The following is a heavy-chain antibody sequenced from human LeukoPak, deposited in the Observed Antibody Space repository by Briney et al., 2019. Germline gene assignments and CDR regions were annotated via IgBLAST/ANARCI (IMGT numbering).Heavy chain of an antibody. V-gene: IGHV1-2*06. CDR1: GYTFTGYY. CDR3: ARDRGGCSSTSCYLNWFDP. D-gene: IGHD2-2*01. J-gene: IGHJ5*02. CDR2: INPNSGGT. Sequence: ASVKVSCKASGYTFTGYYMHWVRQAPGQGLEWMGRINPNSGGTNYAQKFRGRVTMTRDTSISTAYMELSRLRSDDTAVYYCARDRGGCSSTSCYLNWFDPWGQGTLVTVSS.